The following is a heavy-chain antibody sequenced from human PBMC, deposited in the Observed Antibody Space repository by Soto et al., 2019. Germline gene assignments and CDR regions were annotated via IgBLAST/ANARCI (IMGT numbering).Heavy chain of an antibody. V-gene: IGHV3-11*01. CDR1: GFTFSDYY. J-gene: IGHJ4*02. CDR3: ARDPLETVGTPFDY. CDR2: ISSGGSTI. Sequence: PGGSLRLSCAASGFTFSDYYMSWIRQAPGKGLEWISYISSGGSTIYYADSVKGRFTISRDNAKNSLYLQMNSLRAEDTAVYYCARDPLETVGTPFDYWGQGTLVTVSS. D-gene: IGHD5-12*01.